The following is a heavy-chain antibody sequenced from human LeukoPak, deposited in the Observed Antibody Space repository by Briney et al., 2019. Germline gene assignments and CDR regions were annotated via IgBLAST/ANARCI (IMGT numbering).Heavy chain of an antibody. Sequence: GGSLRLSCAASGFTFSGYAMNWVRQAPGKGLEWVSHIYISSSSNIISYADSVKGRFTISRDNAQNSLYLQMNGLRDEDTAVYYCVRDRAYSSDYWGQGTLVTVSS. D-gene: IGHD2-21*01. CDR2: ISSSSNII. V-gene: IGHV3-48*02. CDR1: GFTFSGYA. J-gene: IGHJ4*02. CDR3: VRDRAYSSDY.